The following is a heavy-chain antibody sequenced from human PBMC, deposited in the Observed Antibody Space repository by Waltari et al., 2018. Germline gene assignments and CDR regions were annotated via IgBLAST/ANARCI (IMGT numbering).Heavy chain of an antibody. CDR3: ARGGEANWGSRPGADY. Sequence: QVQLVQSGAEVKKPGASLKVSCKASGYTFTRYYIHWVRQAPGQGLEWMGLMNPGGGDTEHEQKFRGRLTMTSDTSTNTVYMELSSLRSEDTAVYYCARGGEANWGSRPGADYWGQGTLVTVSS. CDR2: MNPGGGDT. D-gene: IGHD3-16*01. J-gene: IGHJ4*02. CDR1: GYTFTRYY. V-gene: IGHV1-46*01.